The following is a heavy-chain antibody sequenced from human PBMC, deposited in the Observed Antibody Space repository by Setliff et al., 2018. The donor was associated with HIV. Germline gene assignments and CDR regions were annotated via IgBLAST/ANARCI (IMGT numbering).Heavy chain of an antibody. Sequence: GASVKVSCKASGYTFTSYGISWVRQAPGQGLEWMGWISAYNGNTNYAQKLQGRVTITADKSTSTAYMELSSLRSEDTAVYYCATYHYYDSSAYFIDLYYLDYWGQGTLVTVSS. CDR3: ATYHYYDSSAYFIDLYYLDY. D-gene: IGHD3-22*01. CDR2: ISAYNGNT. V-gene: IGHV1-18*01. J-gene: IGHJ4*02. CDR1: GYTFTSYG.